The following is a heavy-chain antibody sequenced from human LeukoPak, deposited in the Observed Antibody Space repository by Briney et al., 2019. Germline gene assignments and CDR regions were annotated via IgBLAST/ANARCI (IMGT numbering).Heavy chain of an antibody. CDR1: GYTFTGYY. CDR2: INTKTGAT. J-gene: IGHJ4*02. V-gene: IGHV1-2*02. Sequence: ASVKVSCKASGYTFTGYYMHWVRQAPGQGLEWMGWINTKTGATNMAQKFQGRVTMTRDTSISTAYIEVSRLTSDDTAVYYCARGVVACPNWGQGTLVTVSS. CDR3: ARGVVACPN. D-gene: IGHD2-15*01.